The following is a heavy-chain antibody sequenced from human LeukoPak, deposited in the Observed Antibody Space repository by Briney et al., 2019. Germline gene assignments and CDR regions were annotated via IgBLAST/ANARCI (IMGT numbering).Heavy chain of an antibody. CDR1: GFTFSNYG. J-gene: IGHJ6*03. D-gene: IGHD4-11*01. CDR3: ARENYSNYYYYMDV. V-gene: IGHV3-21*01. Sequence: GGSLRLSCAASGFTFSNYGMSWVRQAPGKGLEWVSSISSSSGYIYYADSVKGRFTISRGNAKNSLYLQMNSLRAEDTAVYYCARENYSNYYYYMDVWGKGTTVTVSS. CDR2: ISSSSGYI.